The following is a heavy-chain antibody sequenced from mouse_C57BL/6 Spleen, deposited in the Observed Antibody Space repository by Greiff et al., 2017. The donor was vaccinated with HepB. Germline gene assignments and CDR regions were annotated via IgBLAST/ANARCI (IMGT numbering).Heavy chain of an antibody. J-gene: IGHJ4*01. D-gene: IGHD2-2*01. CDR3: ARQGYYGYDEWVYYAMDY. Sequence: QVQLKESGPGLVAPSQSLSITCTVSGFSLTSYGVHWVRQPPGKGLEWLVVIWSDGSTTYNSALKSRLSISKDNSKSQVFLKMNSLQTDDTAMYYCARQGYYGYDEWVYYAMDYWGQGTSVTVSS. CDR2: IWSDGST. V-gene: IGHV2-6-1*01. CDR1: GFSLTSYG.